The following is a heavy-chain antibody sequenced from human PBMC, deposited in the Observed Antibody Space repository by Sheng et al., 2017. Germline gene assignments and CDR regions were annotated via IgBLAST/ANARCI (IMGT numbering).Heavy chain of an antibody. CDR3: ARVGGEWNGYGDS. D-gene: IGHD5-12*01. CDR2: ISAYTGNT. CDR1: GGTFSTYA. V-gene: IGHV1-18*01. J-gene: IGHJ4*02. Sequence: QVQLVQSGAEVKKPGSSVKVSCKASGGTFSTYAISWVRQAPGQGLEWMGGISAYTGNTNYVREFQGRVTMTTDTSTNTAYMELRSLTSNDTAVYFCARVGGEWNGYGDSWGQGTLVIVSS.